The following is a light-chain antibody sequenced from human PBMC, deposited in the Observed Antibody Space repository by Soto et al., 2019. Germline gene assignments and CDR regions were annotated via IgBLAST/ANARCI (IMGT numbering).Light chain of an antibody. Sequence: EIVLTQSPGTLSLSPGERATLSGRASQSVSNNLAWYQQKPGQAPRLLIHGASTRATGVPDRFSGSGSGTDFALTISRVEPEDFAIYFCQQYGSSPGTFGQGTKVDIK. CDR3: QQYGSSPGT. V-gene: IGKV3-20*01. CDR2: GAS. CDR1: QSVSNN. J-gene: IGKJ1*01.